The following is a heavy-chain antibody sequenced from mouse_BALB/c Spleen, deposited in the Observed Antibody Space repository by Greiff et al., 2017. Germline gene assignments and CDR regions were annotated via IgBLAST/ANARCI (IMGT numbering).Heavy chain of an antibody. D-gene: IGHD2-4*01. CDR2: SRNKANDYTT. V-gene: IGHV7-1*02. CDR1: GFTFSDFY. CDR3: ARDAGLRAWFAY. Sequence: EVKVVESGGGLVQPGGSLRLSCATSGFTFSDFYMEWVRQPPGKRLEWIAASRNKANDYTTEYSASVKGRFIVSRDTSQSILYLQMNALRAEDTAIYYCARDAGLRAWFAYWGQGTLVTVSA. J-gene: IGHJ3*01.